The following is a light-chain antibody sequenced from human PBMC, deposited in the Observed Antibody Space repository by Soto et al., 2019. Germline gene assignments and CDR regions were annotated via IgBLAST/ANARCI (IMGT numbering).Light chain of an antibody. CDR2: GAS. CDR1: QSVSSNY. J-gene: IGKJ1*01. Sequence: EIVLPQSPVTLALSHPHRPALSGSARQSVSSNYLTWYQQKPGQAPRLLIYGASSRATGIPDRFSGSGSGTDFTLTISRLEPEDFAVFYCQQYGSSLPWTFGQGTKVDIK. CDR3: QQYGSSLPWT. V-gene: IGKV3-20*01.